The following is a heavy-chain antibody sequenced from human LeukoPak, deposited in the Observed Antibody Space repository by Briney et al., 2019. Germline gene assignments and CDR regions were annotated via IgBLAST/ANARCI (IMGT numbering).Heavy chain of an antibody. J-gene: IGHJ4*02. Sequence: PGGSLRLSCAASGFTFSSYWMSWFRQAPGKGLEWVANIKQDGSEKYYVDSVKGRFTISRDNTKNSLYLQMNSLRVEDMAVYYCARDDTVTTRVGFIDWGQGTLVTVSS. CDR2: IKQDGSEK. CDR1: GFTFSSYW. V-gene: IGHV3-7*01. CDR3: ARDDTVTTRVGFID. D-gene: IGHD4-17*01.